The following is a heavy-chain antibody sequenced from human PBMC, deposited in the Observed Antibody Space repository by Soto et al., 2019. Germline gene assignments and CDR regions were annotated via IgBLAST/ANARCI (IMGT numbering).Heavy chain of an antibody. Sequence: PGGTLRLSCAASGFTFSSYGMHWVRQAPGKGLEWVAVIWYDGSNKYYADSVKGRFTISRDNSKNTLYLQMNSLRAEDTAVYYCARDIVEWDFGVVIADGMDVWGQGTTVTVSS. D-gene: IGHD3-3*01. CDR1: GFTFSSYG. CDR3: ARDIVEWDFGVVIADGMDV. V-gene: IGHV3-33*01. J-gene: IGHJ6*02. CDR2: IWYDGSNK.